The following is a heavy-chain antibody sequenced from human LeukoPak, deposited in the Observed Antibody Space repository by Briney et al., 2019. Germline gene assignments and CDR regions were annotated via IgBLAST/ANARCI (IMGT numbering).Heavy chain of an antibody. CDR1: GGTFSSYA. CDR3: ARDLYSGDYLYFDY. D-gene: IGHD4-17*01. J-gene: IGHJ4*02. Sequence: ASVKVSCKASGGTFSSYAISWVRQAPGQGLEWMGRIIPIFGTANYAQKFQGRVTITTDESTSTAYMALSSLRSEDTAVYYCARDLYSGDYLYFDYWGQGTLVTVSS. CDR2: IIPIFGTA. V-gene: IGHV1-69*05.